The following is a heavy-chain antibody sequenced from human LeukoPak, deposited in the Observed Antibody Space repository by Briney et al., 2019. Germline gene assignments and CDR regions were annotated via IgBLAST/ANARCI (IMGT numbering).Heavy chain of an antibody. CDR1: GYTFTSYY. CDR3: ARLGWELTDAFDI. V-gene: IGHV1-46*01. D-gene: IGHD1-26*01. CDR2: INPSGGST. Sequence: ASVKVSCKASGYTFTSYYMHWVRQAPGQGLEWMGIINPSGGSTSYAQKFQGRVTMTRDTSISTAYMGLSRLRSDDTAGYYCARLGWELTDAFDIWGQGTMVTVSS. J-gene: IGHJ3*02.